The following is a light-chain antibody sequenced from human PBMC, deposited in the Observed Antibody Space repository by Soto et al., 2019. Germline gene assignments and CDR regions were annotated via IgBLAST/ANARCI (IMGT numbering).Light chain of an antibody. CDR1: SSNIGSNY. V-gene: IGLV1-47*01. Sequence: QSVLTQPPSASGTPGQRVTISCSGSSSNIGSNYVYWYQQLPGTALKLLIYRNNQRPSGVPDRFSGSKSGTSASLAISGLRSEDEADYYCAAWDDSLSAVVFGGGTKVTVL. CDR2: RNN. CDR3: AAWDDSLSAVV. J-gene: IGLJ2*01.